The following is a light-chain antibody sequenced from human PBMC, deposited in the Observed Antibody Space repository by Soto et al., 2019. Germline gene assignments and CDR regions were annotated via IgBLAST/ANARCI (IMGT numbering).Light chain of an antibody. V-gene: IGLV2-8*01. Sequence: QSVLTQPPSASGSPGQSVTISCTGTSSDVGAYNYVSWYQQHPGKAPKLMIYEVSYRPSGVPDRFSGSKSGITASLTVSGLQAEDEADYYCTSYAGSSTVFGTGTKVTVL. J-gene: IGLJ1*01. CDR1: SSDVGAYNY. CDR2: EVS. CDR3: TSYAGSSTV.